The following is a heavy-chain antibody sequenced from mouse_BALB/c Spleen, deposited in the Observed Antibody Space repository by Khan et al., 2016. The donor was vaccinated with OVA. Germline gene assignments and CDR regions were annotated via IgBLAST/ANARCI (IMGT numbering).Heavy chain of an antibody. Sequence: QVQLQQSGAELARPGASVKMSCKASGYTFTSYTIHWIKLRPGQGLVWIGYINPSNGYTNYNQKFKDKATLTADKSSTTAFMQLNSLTSDDSAVYNCVSDRADSRNDGWFAYWGQGTLVTVSA. CDR3: VSDRADSRNDGWFAY. V-gene: IGHV1-4*01. D-gene: IGHD2-12*01. CDR1: GYTFTSYT. J-gene: IGHJ3*01. CDR2: INPSNGYT.